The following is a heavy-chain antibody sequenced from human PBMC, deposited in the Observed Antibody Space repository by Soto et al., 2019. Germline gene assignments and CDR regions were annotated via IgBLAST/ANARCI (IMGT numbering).Heavy chain of an antibody. CDR3: AMTDYGDYDDY. Sequence: SETLSLTCTVSGGSISSGDYYWSWIRQPPGKGLEWIGYIYYSGSTYYNPSLKSRVTISVDTSKNQFSLKLSSVTAADSAVYYCAMTDYGDYDDYWGQGTLVTVSS. CDR1: GGSISSGDYY. V-gene: IGHV4-30-4*01. D-gene: IGHD4-17*01. J-gene: IGHJ4*02. CDR2: IYYSGST.